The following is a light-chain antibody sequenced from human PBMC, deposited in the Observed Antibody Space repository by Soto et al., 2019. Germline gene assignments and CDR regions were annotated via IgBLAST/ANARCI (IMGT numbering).Light chain of an antibody. CDR2: QDS. Sequence: SYELTQPPSVSVSPGQTASITCSGDKLGDKYACWYQQKPGQSPVLVIYQDSKRPSGIPERFSGSNSGNTATLTISGTQAMDEADYYCQAWDSSTGGRVVFGGGTKLTGL. CDR1: KLGDKY. V-gene: IGLV3-1*01. J-gene: IGLJ2*01. CDR3: QAWDSSTGGRVV.